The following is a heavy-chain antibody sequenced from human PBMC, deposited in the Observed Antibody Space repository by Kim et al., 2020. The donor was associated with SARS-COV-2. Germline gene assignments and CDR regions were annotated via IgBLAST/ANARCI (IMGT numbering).Heavy chain of an antibody. J-gene: IGHJ4*02. Sequence: GGSLRLSCAASGFTFSSYAMSWVRQAPGKGLEWVSAISGSGGSTYYADSVKGRFTISRDNSKNTLYLQMNSLRAEDTAVYYCAKTKMGGDSSGYDYWGQGTLVTVSS. D-gene: IGHD3-22*01. CDR1: GFTFSSYA. V-gene: IGHV3-23*01. CDR3: AKTKMGGDSSGYDY. CDR2: ISGSGGST.